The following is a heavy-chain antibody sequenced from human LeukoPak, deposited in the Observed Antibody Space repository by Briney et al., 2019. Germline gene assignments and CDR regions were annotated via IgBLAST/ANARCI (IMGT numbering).Heavy chain of an antibody. Sequence: GGSLRLSCAASGFTFSSYAMSWVRQAPGKGLEWVSAIIGRGGSTYYADSVKGRFTISRDNSKNTLYLQMNSLRAEDTGVYYCAKDRASYYGSGSYYEFVYWGQGTLVTVSS. J-gene: IGHJ4*02. D-gene: IGHD3-10*01. CDR3: AKDRASYYGSGSYYEFVY. CDR1: GFTFSSYA. CDR2: IIGRGGST. V-gene: IGHV3-23*01.